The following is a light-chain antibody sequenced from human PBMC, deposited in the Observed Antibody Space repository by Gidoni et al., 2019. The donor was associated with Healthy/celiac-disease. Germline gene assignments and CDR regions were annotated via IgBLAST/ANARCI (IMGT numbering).Light chain of an antibody. Sequence: QMTQSPSALSASVGDRVTLACQASQDISNYLNWYQQKPGKALTLRIYVASNLETGVPSRFSGSGSVTDFTFTIHRLQPDDIATYYCQQYDNLPFTFGPGTKVDIK. CDR1: QDISNY. V-gene: IGKV1-33*01. CDR2: VAS. CDR3: QQYDNLPFT. J-gene: IGKJ3*01.